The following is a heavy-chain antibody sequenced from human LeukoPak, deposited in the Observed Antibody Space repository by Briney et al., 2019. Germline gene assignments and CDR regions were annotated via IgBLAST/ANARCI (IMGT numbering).Heavy chain of an antibody. V-gene: IGHV1-46*01. CDR1: GYTFTSYY. CDR3: ARSLRHCSSTSCYPDY. CDR2: INPSGGST. Sequence: ASVKVSCKASGYTFTSYYMHWVRRAPGQGLEWMGIINPSGGSTSYAQKFQGRVTMTRDTSTSTVYMELSSLRSEDTAVYYCARSLRHCSSTSCYPDYWGQGTLVTVSS. D-gene: IGHD2-2*01. J-gene: IGHJ4*02.